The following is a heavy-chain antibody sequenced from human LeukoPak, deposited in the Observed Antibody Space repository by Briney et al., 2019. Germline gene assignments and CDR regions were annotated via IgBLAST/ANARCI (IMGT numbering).Heavy chain of an antibody. D-gene: IGHD2-15*01. CDR1: GFTFTSYW. CDR2: VSSDGSNT. J-gene: IGHJ4*02. V-gene: IGHV3-74*01. Sequence: GGSLRLSCAASGFTFTSYWMHWVRHAPGKGLVWVSRVSSDGSNTRYADSVKGRFTISRDNAKNTLSLQMNSLRAEDTAVYYCARGGSWYFDHWGQGTLVTVSS. CDR3: ARGGSWYFDH.